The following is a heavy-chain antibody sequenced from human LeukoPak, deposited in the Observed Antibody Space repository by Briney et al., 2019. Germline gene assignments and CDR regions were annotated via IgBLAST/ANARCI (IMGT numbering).Heavy chain of an antibody. J-gene: IGHJ4*02. D-gene: IGHD3-22*01. CDR3: ARVVIFFPSDPSAIDC. CDR2: IYYSGST. V-gene: IGHV4-31*11. Sequence: SQTLSLTCAVSGDSISSGSYSWSWIRQPPGKGLEWIGYIYYSGSTYYNPSLKSRVTISVDTSKNQFSLKLSSVTAADTAVYYCARVVIFFPSDPSAIDCWGQGTLVTVSS. CDR1: GDSISSGSYS.